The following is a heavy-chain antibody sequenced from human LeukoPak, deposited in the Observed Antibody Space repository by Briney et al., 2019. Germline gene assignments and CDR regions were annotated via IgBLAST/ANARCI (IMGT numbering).Heavy chain of an antibody. CDR1: GFTFSTYS. CDR3: ARNMYTSGWYRLGY. V-gene: IGHV3-48*01. D-gene: IGHD6-19*01. Sequence: GGSLRLSCAASGFTFSTYSMNWVRQAPGKGLEWVSYISYSSSIIYYADSVKGRFTISRDNAKNSLYLQMNSLRAEDTAVYYCARNMYTSGWYRLGYWGRGTLVTVSS. CDR2: ISYSSSII. J-gene: IGHJ4*02.